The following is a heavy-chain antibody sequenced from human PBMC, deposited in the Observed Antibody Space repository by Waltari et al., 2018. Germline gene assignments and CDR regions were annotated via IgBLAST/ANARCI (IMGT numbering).Heavy chain of an antibody. D-gene: IGHD3-9*01. CDR2: IYWNDDK. Sequence: QITLKESGPTLVKPTQTLTLTCTFSGFSLSTSGVGVGWIRQPPGKALEWLALIYWNDDKRYSPSLKSRLTITKDTSKNQVVLTMTNMDPVDTATYYCAHIILTGYSTPYFDYWGQGTLVTVSS. J-gene: IGHJ4*02. CDR3: AHIILTGYSTPYFDY. CDR1: GFSLSTSGVG. V-gene: IGHV2-5*01.